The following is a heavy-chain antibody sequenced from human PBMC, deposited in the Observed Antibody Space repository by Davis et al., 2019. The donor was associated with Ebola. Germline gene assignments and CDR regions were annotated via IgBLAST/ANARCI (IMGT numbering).Heavy chain of an antibody. V-gene: IGHV3-64*01. J-gene: IGHJ3*02. CDR3: ARDPASAVAGTGAFDI. CDR1: GFTFSSHA. D-gene: IGHD6-19*01. CDR2: ISSNGGST. Sequence: GESLKISCAASGFTFSSHAMHWVRQAPGKGLEYVSAISSNGGSTYYANSVKGRFTISRDNSKNTLYLQMGSLRAEDMAVYYCARDPASAVAGTGAFDIWGQGTMVTVSS.